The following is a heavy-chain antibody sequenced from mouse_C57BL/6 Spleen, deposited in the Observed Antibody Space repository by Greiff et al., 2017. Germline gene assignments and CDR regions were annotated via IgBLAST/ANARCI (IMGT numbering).Heavy chain of an antibody. CDR2: IRLKSDNYAT. V-gene: IGHV6-3*01. D-gene: IGHD2-3*01. CDR1: GFTFSNYW. CDR3: TALYDGYYVGYFDV. Sequence: EVKVEESGGGLVQPGGSMKLSCVASGFTFSNYWMNWVRQSPEKGLEWVAQIRLKSDNYATHYAESVKGRFTISRDDSKSSVYLQMNNLRAEDTGMYYCTALYDGYYVGYFDVWGTGTTVTVSS. J-gene: IGHJ1*03.